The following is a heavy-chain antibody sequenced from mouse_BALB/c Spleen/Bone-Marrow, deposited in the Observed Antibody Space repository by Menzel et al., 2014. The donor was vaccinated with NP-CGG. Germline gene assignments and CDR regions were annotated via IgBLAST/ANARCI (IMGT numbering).Heavy chain of an antibody. D-gene: IGHD2-4*01. J-gene: IGHJ1*01. CDR2: ISYDGSN. Sequence: ESGPGLVKPSQSLSLTCSVTGYSIISGYYWNWIRQFPGNKLEWMGYISYDGSNNYNPSLKNRISITRDTSKNQFFLKLNSVTTEDTATYYCATIYYDYDGYFDVWGAGTTVTVSS. CDR3: ATIYYDYDGYFDV. V-gene: IGHV3-6*02. CDR1: GYSIISGYY.